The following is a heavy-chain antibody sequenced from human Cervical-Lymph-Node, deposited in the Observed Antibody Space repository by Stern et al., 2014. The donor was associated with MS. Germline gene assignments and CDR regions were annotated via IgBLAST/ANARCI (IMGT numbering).Heavy chain of an antibody. CDR2: ISGSGVST. CDR3: AKGSRIVGSTEFDS. V-gene: IGHV3-23*04. J-gene: IGHJ4*02. Sequence: EVQLVESGGGLAQPGGSLRLSCAGSGFTFSDYAMSWVRQAPGKGLEWVSGISGSGVSTYYAASVQGRFNISRDKSMDTMYLQMSSLRVDDTAVYYCAKGSRIVGSTEFDSWGQGTLVTVSS. D-gene: IGHD1-26*01. CDR1: GFTFSDYA.